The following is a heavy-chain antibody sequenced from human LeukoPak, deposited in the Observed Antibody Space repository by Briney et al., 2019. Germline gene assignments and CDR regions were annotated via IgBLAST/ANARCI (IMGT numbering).Heavy chain of an antibody. CDR2: ISAYNGNT. Sequence: GASVKVSCKASGYTFTSYGISWVRQAPGQGLEWMGWISAYNGNTNYAQKLQSRVTMTTDASTSTAYMELRSLRSDDTAVYYCARTPQFGVVIIYWFDPWGQGTLVTVSS. V-gene: IGHV1-18*01. CDR3: ARTPQFGVVIIYWFDP. D-gene: IGHD3-3*01. CDR1: GYTFTSYG. J-gene: IGHJ5*02.